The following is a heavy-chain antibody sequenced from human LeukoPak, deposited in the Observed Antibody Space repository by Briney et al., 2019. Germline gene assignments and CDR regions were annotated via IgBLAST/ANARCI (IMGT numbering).Heavy chain of an antibody. J-gene: IGHJ4*02. CDR2: AGWAGGTT. V-gene: IGHV3-43*01. Sequence: GGSLRLSCATSGFKFDRYTIHWVRQDPGKGLEWVSLAGWAGGTTFYSDSVRGRFTISRDSGRKSVYLQMNSLTTDDTAFYFCAKELDTMFFDYWGQGALVTVSS. D-gene: IGHD3-10*02. CDR3: AKELDTMFFDY. CDR1: GFKFDRYT.